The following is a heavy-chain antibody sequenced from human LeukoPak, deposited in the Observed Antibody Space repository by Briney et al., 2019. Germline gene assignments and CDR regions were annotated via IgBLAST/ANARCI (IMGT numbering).Heavy chain of an antibody. CDR3: ARDLQQWLVAYDAFDI. CDR1: GFTFSSYS. Sequence: PGGSLRLSCAASGFTFSSYSMNWVRQAPGEGLEWVSSISSSSSYIDYADSVKGRFTIPRDNAKNSLYLQMNSLRAEDTAVYYCARDLQQWLVAYDAFDIWGQGTMVTVSS. J-gene: IGHJ3*02. CDR2: ISSSSSYI. V-gene: IGHV3-21*01. D-gene: IGHD6-19*01.